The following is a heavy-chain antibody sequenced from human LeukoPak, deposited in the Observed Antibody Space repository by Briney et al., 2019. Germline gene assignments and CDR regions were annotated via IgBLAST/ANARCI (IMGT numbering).Heavy chain of an antibody. J-gene: IGHJ4*02. Sequence: GGSLRLSCAASGFTFSSHWMSWVRPAPGKGLEWVANIKQDGSEKYYVDSVKGRFTISRDNAKSSLYLQMNSLRAEDTAVYYCAKRWLQLQLDYFDYWGQGTLVTVSS. V-gene: IGHV3-7*01. D-gene: IGHD5-24*01. CDR2: IKQDGSEK. CDR1: GFTFSSHW. CDR3: AKRWLQLQLDYFDY.